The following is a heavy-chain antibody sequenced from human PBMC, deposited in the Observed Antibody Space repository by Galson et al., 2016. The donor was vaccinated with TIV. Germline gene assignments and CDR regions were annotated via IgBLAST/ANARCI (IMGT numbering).Heavy chain of an antibody. V-gene: IGHV3-30*03. CDR3: ARAVSRILLGWIDP. CDR1: GFTFSTYG. D-gene: IGHD2-15*01. Sequence: SLRLSCAASGFTFSTYGMHWVRQAPGKGLEWVAVMSYEGSNKYCADSVKGRFSISRDNSKSTLYLHMSSLRPEDTAVYYCARAVSRILLGWIDPWGQGTLVTVSS. CDR2: MSYEGSNK. J-gene: IGHJ5*02.